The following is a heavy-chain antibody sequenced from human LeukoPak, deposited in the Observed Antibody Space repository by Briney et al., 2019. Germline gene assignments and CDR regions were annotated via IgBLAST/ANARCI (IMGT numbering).Heavy chain of an antibody. CDR1: GGSLSIYA. CDR3: ASSHNYYDSSGYLY. Sequence: SSVKVSCKSSGGSLSIYAISWMRHPHGQGLGLKGVIIAIFGTGNYAKKFPGRVTITTDESASTAYMELRSLRSGDAVVYYCASSHNYYDSSGYLYWGQGTLVTVSS. D-gene: IGHD3-22*01. J-gene: IGHJ4*02. CDR2: IIAIFGTG. V-gene: IGHV1-69*05.